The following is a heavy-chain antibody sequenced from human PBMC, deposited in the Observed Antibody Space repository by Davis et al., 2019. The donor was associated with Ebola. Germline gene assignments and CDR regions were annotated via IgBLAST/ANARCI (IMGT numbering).Heavy chain of an antibody. D-gene: IGHD2-21*01. CDR1: GFTFSTYW. CDR2: TNEDGTIT. CDR3: SRDLCGMDDY. Sequence: HTGGSLRLSCAAPGFTFSTYWMHWVRQIPGKGLLWVSRTNEDGTITNYADSVRGRFTISRDNAKNTLYLQMNSLRAEDTAIYYCSRDLCGMDDYWGPGTLVTVSS. V-gene: IGHV3-74*01. J-gene: IGHJ4*02.